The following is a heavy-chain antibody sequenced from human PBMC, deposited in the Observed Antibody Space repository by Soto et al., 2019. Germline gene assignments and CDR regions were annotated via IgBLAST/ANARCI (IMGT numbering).Heavy chain of an antibody. J-gene: IGHJ4*02. CDR3: AREGGYSYGFDY. V-gene: IGHV1-8*01. CDR2: MNPNSGNT. Sequence: QVQLVQSGAEVKKPGASVKVSCKASGYTFTSYDINWVLQATGQGLEWMGWMNPNSGNTGYAQKFQGRVTMSRNTSISTAYMELSSLRSEDTAVYYWAREGGYSYGFDYWGQGTLVTVSS. D-gene: IGHD5-18*01. CDR1: GYTFTSYD.